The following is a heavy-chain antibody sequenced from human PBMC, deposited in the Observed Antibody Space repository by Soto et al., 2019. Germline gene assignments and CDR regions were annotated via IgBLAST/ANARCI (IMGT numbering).Heavy chain of an antibody. V-gene: IGHV4-31*03. Sequence: SETLSLTCTVSGGSISSGGYYWSWIRQHPGKGLEWIGYIYYSGSTYYNPSLKSRVTISVDTSKNQFSLKLSSVTAADTAVYYCASTWDIVVVVAATPPAFDIWGQGTMVTVSS. CDR3: ASTWDIVVVVAATPPAFDI. CDR2: IYYSGST. CDR1: GGSISSGGYY. J-gene: IGHJ3*02. D-gene: IGHD2-15*01.